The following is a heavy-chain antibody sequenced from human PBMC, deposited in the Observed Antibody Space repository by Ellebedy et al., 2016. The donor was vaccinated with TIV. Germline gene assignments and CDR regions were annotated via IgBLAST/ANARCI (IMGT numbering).Heavy chain of an antibody. CDR3: ARDRAGGSSGCMDY. CDR1: GFTFNNYV. CDR2: IWDDGTTK. V-gene: IGHV3-33*01. D-gene: IGHD6-19*01. J-gene: IGHJ4*02. Sequence: GGSLRLSCAVSGFTFNNYVMHWVRQAPGKGLEWVAVIWDDGTTKYYTDSVQGRFTISRDNSKNTLYLQMNSLRAEDTAVYYCARDRAGGSSGCMDYWGPGTQVTVSS.